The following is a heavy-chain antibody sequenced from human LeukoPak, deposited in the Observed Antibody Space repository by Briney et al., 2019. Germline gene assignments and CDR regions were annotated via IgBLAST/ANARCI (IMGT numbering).Heavy chain of an antibody. CDR1: GGSISSSSYY. Sequence: SETLSLTCTVSGGSISSSSYYWGWIRQPPGKGLEWIGSIYYSGSTYYNPSLKSRVTISVDTSKNQFSLKLSSVTAADTAVYYCARRVRGSSLGRYYYYYMDVWGKGTTVTVSS. V-gene: IGHV4-39*01. CDR2: IYYSGST. CDR3: ARRVRGSSLGRYYYYYMDV. D-gene: IGHD1-26*01. J-gene: IGHJ6*03.